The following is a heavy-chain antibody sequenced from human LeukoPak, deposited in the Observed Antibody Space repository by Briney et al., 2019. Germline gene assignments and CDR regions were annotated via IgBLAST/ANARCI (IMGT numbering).Heavy chain of an antibody. Sequence: SETLSLTCTVSGSSISSGGYYWSWIRQHPGKGLEWIGYIYYSGSTYYNPSLKSRVTISVDTSKNQFSLKLSSVTAADTAVYYCAMNRDSSGYYVDYWGQGTLVTVSS. CDR1: GSSISSGGYY. J-gene: IGHJ4*02. CDR3: AMNRDSSGYYVDY. V-gene: IGHV4-31*03. CDR2: IYYSGST. D-gene: IGHD3-22*01.